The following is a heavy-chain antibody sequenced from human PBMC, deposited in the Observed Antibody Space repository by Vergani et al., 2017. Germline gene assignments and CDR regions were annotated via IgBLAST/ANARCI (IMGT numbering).Heavy chain of an antibody. J-gene: IGHJ4*02. V-gene: IGHV3-23*04. CDR1: GLPVSGFAFNTYA. D-gene: IGHD6-19*01. CDR3: AQCANSGPRLPVY. CDR2: ISATGDENT. Sequence: RLVQSGGGLAHPGGSLRLSCAASGLPVSGFAFNTYAIIWVRPAPGKGLEWVSGISATGDENTDYAHSVKGRFTISRDNSKSTLFLQMNGLTSEDTAIYYFAQCANSGPRLPVYWGQGALVAVSS.